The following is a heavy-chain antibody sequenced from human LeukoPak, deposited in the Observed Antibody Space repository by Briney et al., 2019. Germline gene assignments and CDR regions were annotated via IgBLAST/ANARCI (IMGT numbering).Heavy chain of an antibody. V-gene: IGHV5-51*04. J-gene: IGHJ3*02. CDR1: GYSFTSYW. CDR3: AGGGSGSYPPDAFDI. CDR2: IYPGGSDT. Sequence: GESLKISCKGSGYSFTSYWIGWVRQMPGKGLEWMGIIYPGGSDTRYSPSFQGQVTISADKPISTAYLQWSSLKASDTAMYYCAGGGSGSYPPDAFDIWGQGTMVTVSS. D-gene: IGHD3-10*01.